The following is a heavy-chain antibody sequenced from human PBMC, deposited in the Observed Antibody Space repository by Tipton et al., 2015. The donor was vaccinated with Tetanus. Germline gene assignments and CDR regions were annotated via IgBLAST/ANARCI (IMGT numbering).Heavy chain of an antibody. V-gene: IGHV4-31*03. J-gene: IGHJ4*02. CDR2: IYYSGTT. Sequence: TLSLTCSVSDGPVSSGGFYWGWVRQVTGKGLEWIGNIYYSGTTYYTPSLRGRLSISVDTSKNQFSLKLSSVTAADTAVYYCARIHDFLSGHFDFWGQGTLVTVSS. CDR3: ARIHDFLSGHFDF. CDR1: DGPVSSGGFY. D-gene: IGHD3-3*01.